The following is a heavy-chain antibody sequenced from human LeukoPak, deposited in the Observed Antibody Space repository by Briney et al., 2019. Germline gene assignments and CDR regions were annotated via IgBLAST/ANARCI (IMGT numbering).Heavy chain of an antibody. D-gene: IGHD3-22*01. CDR1: GYTLTELS. CDR3: ATVYNYYDSSGYPTSSWFDP. V-gene: IGHV1-24*01. J-gene: IGHJ5*02. CDR2: FDPEDGET. Sequence: ASVKVSCKVSGYTLTELSMHWVRQAPGKGLEWMGSFDPEDGETIYAQKFQGRVTMTEDTSTDTAYMELSSLRSEDTAVYYCATVYNYYDSSGYPTSSWFDPWGQGTLVTVSS.